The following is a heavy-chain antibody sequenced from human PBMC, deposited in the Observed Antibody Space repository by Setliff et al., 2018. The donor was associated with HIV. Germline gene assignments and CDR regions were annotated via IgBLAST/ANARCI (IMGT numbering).Heavy chain of an antibody. CDR2: ISSDGGSM. D-gene: IGHD3-3*01. CDR1: GFMFSRYG. Sequence: GGSLRLSCTASGFMFSRYGMHWVRQAPGKGLEHVSGISSDGGSMYYADSVRGRLTISRDNSKNTLYLQMCSLRGDDMAVYYCASGKNYIFWSSYFGMDVWGQGTTVTVSS. V-gene: IGHV3-64*02. J-gene: IGHJ6*02. CDR3: ASGKNYIFWSSYFGMDV.